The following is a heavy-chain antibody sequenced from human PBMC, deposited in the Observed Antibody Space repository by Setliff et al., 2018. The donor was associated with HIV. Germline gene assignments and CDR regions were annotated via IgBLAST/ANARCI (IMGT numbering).Heavy chain of an antibody. CDR1: EYSFTNYW. Sequence: GESLKISCKASEYSFTNYWVGWVRQMPDKGLEWMGLIWPIDSDTIYSPSFQGQVTLSADKSISTVYLQWSSLKAPDTAMYYCARLSKYYDFWTPDSWGQGTLVTVSS. J-gene: IGHJ4*02. CDR2: IWPIDSDT. V-gene: IGHV5-51*01. CDR3: ARLSKYYDFWTPDS. D-gene: IGHD3-3*01.